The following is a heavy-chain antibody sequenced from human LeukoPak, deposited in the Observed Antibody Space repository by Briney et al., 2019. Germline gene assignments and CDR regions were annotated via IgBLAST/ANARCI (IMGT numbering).Heavy chain of an antibody. CDR1: GYTFTGYY. Sequence: GASVKVSCKASGYTFTGYYMHWVRQAPGQGLEWTGRINPNSGGTNYAQKFQGRVTMTRDTSTSTVYMELSSLRSEDTAVYYCARGGHYSKGDAFDIWGQGTMVTVSS. V-gene: IGHV1-2*06. CDR2: INPNSGGT. D-gene: IGHD4-11*01. CDR3: ARGGHYSKGDAFDI. J-gene: IGHJ3*02.